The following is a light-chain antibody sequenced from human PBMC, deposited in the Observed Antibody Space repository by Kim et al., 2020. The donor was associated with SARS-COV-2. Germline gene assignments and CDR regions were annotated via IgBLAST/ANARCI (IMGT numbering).Light chain of an antibody. Sequence: LSVSPGERATLFCRASQSVSSHLAWYQQRPGQPPRLLISDASTRATGIPARFSGSGSGTDFTLTISSLQPEDFAMYYCQQYHQWPTFGQGTKVEIK. V-gene: IGKV3D-15*01. CDR2: DAS. CDR3: QQYHQWPT. CDR1: QSVSSH. J-gene: IGKJ1*01.